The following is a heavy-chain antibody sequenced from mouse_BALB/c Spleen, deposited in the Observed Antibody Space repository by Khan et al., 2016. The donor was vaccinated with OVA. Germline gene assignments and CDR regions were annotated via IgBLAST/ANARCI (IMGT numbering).Heavy chain of an antibody. D-gene: IGHD4-1*01. V-gene: IGHV5-6*01. J-gene: IGHJ3*01. CDR2: ISSDGSYT. CDR1: GFTFSSYG. Sequence: EVELVESGGDLVKPGGSLKLSCAASGFTFSSYGMSWVRQTPDKRLEWVATISSDGSYTYSPDSVKGRFTISRDNVKNTLYLQMSSLKSEDTAMYYCARHLTGSFAYWGQGTLVTVSA. CDR3: ARHLTGSFAY.